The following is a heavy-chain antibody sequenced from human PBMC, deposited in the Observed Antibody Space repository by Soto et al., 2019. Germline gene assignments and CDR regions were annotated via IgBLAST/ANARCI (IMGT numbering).Heavy chain of an antibody. J-gene: IGHJ6*02. CDR2: INPSGGST. CDR3: ARVGYYDFWSGYRGQTFYYYYYGMDV. V-gene: IGHV1-46*01. Sequence: ASVKVSCKASGYTFTSYYMHWVRQAPGQGLEWMGIINPSGGSTSYAQKFQGRVTMTRDTSTSTVYMELSSLRSEDTAVYHCARVGYYDFWSGYRGQTFYYYYYGMDVWGQGTTVTVSS. D-gene: IGHD3-3*01. CDR1: GYTFTSYY.